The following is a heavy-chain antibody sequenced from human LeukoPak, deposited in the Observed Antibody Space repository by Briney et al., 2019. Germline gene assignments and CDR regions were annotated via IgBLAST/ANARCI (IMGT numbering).Heavy chain of an antibody. Sequence: GESLKISCKGSGYSFTSYWIGWVRQMPGKGLEWMGIIYPGDSGTRYSPSFQGQVTISADKSISTAYLQWSSLKASDTAMYYCARPRVGATASDYYFDYWGQGTLVTVSS. CDR1: GYSFTSYW. J-gene: IGHJ4*02. V-gene: IGHV5-51*01. CDR3: ARPRVGATASDYYFDY. D-gene: IGHD1-26*01. CDR2: IYPGDSGT.